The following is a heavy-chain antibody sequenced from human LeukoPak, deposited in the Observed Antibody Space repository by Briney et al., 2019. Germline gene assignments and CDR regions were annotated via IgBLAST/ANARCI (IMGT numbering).Heavy chain of an antibody. CDR2: IYSGGST. V-gene: IGHV3-53*01. CDR3: AGGYCSSTSCSPPDY. J-gene: IGHJ4*02. CDR1: GSTVSSNY. D-gene: IGHD2-2*01. Sequence: GGSLRLSCAASGSTVSSNYMSWVRQAPGKGLEWVSVIYSGGSTYYADSVKGRFTISRDNSKNTLYLQMNSLRAEDTAVYYCAGGYCSSTSCSPPDYWGQGTLVTVSS.